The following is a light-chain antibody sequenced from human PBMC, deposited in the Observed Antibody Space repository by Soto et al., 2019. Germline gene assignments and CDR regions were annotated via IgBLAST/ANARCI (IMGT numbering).Light chain of an antibody. J-gene: IGLJ1*01. CDR1: SSDIGSYNL. CDR2: EGV. CDR3: CSYAGSYV. Sequence: QSVLTQPASVSGSPGQSITISCTGTSSDIGSYNLVSWYQQHPGKAPKLMIYEGVKRPSGVSNRFSGSKSGNTASLTISGLQAEDEADYYCCSYAGSYVFGTGTKLTVL. V-gene: IGLV2-23*01.